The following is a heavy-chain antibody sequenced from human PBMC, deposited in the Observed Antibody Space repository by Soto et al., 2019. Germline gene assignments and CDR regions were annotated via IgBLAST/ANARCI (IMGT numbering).Heavy chain of an antibody. CDR1: GGSIGSSSYY. J-gene: IGHJ5*02. CDR2: LYYTGTT. D-gene: IGHD2-2*01. Sequence: PSETLSLTCIVSGGSIGSSSYYFGWIRQPPGKCREWIGSLYYTGTTYYNSSLKSRVTISADKSQNQFSLRLSSVTAADTAVYYCGADCSRTYCYYWLEHWGQGTLVNVSS. CDR3: GADCSRTYCYYWLEH. V-gene: IGHV4-39*01.